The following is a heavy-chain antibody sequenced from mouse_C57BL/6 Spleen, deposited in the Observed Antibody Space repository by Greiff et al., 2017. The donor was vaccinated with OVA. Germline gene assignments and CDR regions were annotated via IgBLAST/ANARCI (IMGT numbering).Heavy chain of an antibody. J-gene: IGHJ2*01. V-gene: IGHV5-4*01. CDR2: ISDGGSYT. CDR1: GFTFSSYA. Sequence: EVQLQESGGGLVKPGGSLKLSCAASGFTFSSYAMSWVRQTPEKRLEWVATISDGGSYTYYPDNVKGRFTISRDNAKNNLYLQMSHLKSEDTAMYYCARDYEYYFDYWGQGTTLTVSS. CDR3: ARDYEYYFDY. D-gene: IGHD1-1*01.